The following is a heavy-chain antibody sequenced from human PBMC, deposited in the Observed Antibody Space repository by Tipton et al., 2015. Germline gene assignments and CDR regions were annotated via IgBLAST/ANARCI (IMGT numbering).Heavy chain of an antibody. J-gene: IGHJ6*02. V-gene: IGHV1-8*01. Sequence: QLVQSGAEVKKPGASVRVSCKASGYTFTSYGINWVRQATGQGLEWMGWMNPNSGNTGYAQKFQDRVTMTRSTSISTAYMELSSLRAEDAGVCYCAGEKGSGNYYYGVDVWGQGTTVAVSS. CDR3: AGEKGSGNYYYGVDV. CDR2: MNPNSGNT. D-gene: IGHD3-10*01. CDR1: GYTFTSYG.